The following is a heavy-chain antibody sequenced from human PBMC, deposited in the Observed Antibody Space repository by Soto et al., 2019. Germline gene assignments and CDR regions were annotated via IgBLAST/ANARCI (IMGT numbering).Heavy chain of an antibody. CDR1: GFTFSSYD. CDR2: IGTAGDT. J-gene: IGHJ4*02. V-gene: IGHV3-13*01. D-gene: IGHD2-21*02. Sequence: EVQLVESGGGLVQPGGSLRLSCAASGFTFSSYDMHWVRQATGKGLEWVSVIGTAGDTYYPGSVKGRFTISRENAKNSLYLQMNSLRAGDTAVYYSVRARDCGDLDYWGQGTLVTVSS. CDR3: VRARDCGDLDY.